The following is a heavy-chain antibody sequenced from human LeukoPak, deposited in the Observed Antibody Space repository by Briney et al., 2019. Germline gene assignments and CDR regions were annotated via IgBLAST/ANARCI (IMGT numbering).Heavy chain of an antibody. CDR1: GYTFTSHG. V-gene: IGHV1-18*01. CDR3: ARTGVLRFLEWLPSYYYYYYYMDV. Sequence: ASVKVSCKASGYTFTSHGFSWVRQAPGQGLEWMGWINAYIGNTNYAQKLQGRVTMTTDTSTSTAYMELRSLRSDDTAVYYCARTGVLRFLEWLPSYYYYYYYMDVWGKGTTVTVSS. D-gene: IGHD3-3*01. CDR2: INAYIGNT. J-gene: IGHJ6*03.